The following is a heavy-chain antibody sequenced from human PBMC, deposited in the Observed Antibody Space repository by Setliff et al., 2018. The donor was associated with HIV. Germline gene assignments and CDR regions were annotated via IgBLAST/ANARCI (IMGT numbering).Heavy chain of an antibody. CDR2: IHYTGST. CDR3: ARFTVVVFGAGEPSWFDP. Sequence: SETLSLTCSVSGGSVSSVNYYWSWIRQPPGKGLEWIGYIHYTGSTTYNPSLKSRLAISSDTSKNQFSLNLSSVIAADTAIYFCARFTVVVFGAGEPSWFDPWGQGILVTVSS. J-gene: IGHJ5*02. CDR1: GGSVSSVNYY. V-gene: IGHV4-61*01. D-gene: IGHD2-15*01.